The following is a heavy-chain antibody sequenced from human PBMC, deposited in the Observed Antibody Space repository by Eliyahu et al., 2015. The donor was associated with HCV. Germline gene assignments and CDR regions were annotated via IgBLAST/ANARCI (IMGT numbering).Heavy chain of an antibody. V-gene: IGHV4-34*01. J-gene: IGHJ2*01. CDR3: ARGWY. CDR1: GGSFTDYY. Sequence: QVQLQQWGAGLLKPSETLSLTCAVFGGSFTDYYWTWIRQPPGEGAGVVWGKQSFGIQTPTTPLRSRVTISVDTSNKQFSLELRSVTAADTAVYYCARGWY. CDR2: QSFGIQT.